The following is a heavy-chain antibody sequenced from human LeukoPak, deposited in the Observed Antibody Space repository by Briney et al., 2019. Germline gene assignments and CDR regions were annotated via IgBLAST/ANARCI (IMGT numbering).Heavy chain of an antibody. CDR3: ARDGRHNYNLDY. J-gene: IGHJ4*01. Sequence: GGSLRLSCAASGFTFNNHAMHWVRQAPGKGLEWVAMIWHDGSYKHYADSVTGRFTISRDDSQNTLYLQMNSLRAEDTAVYYCARDGRHNYNLDYWGHGTLVTVSS. CDR2: IWHDGSYK. V-gene: IGHV3-33*01. D-gene: IGHD4-11*01. CDR1: GFTFNNHA.